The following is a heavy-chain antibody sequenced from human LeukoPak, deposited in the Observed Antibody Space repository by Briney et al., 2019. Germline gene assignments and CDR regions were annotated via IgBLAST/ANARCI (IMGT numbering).Heavy chain of an antibody. Sequence: HPGGSLRLSCAASGFTFSSYAMSWVRQAPGKGLEWVSTISNGGGSTYYADSVKGRFTISRDNSKNTLYLQMNSLRAEDTAVYYCAKDTPYSSGWYYFDYWGQGTLVTVSS. CDR3: AKDTPYSSGWYYFDY. CDR2: ISNGGGST. J-gene: IGHJ4*02. D-gene: IGHD6-19*01. V-gene: IGHV3-23*01. CDR1: GFTFSSYA.